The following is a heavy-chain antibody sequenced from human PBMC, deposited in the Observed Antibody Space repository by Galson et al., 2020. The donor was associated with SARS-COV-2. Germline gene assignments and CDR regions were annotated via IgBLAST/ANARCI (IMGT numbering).Heavy chain of an antibody. CDR3: ARESDSSGSEADY. Sequence: ASVKVSCKASGYTFNNSALNWVRQAPGQGLEWMGWINTDTGNPTYAQGFTGRFVFSLDTSVSTAYLQINSLKAEDTAVYYCARESDSSGSEADYWGQGTLVTVSS. D-gene: IGHD3-22*01. V-gene: IGHV7-4-1*02. CDR2: INTDTGNP. J-gene: IGHJ4*02. CDR1: GYTFNNSA.